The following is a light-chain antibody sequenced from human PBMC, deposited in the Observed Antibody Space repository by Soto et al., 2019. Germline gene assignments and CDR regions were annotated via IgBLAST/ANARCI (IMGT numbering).Light chain of an antibody. CDR2: SHS. CDR1: SNNIGANT. CDR3: AAWDDSLNGYV. J-gene: IGLJ1*01. Sequence: QSVLTQPPSASGTAGQKVDFSCSGSSNNIGANTVNWYQQLPGAAPKLLIYSHSQRPSGVPDRFSGSKSGTSASLAISGLQSDDEADYYCAAWDDSLNGYVFGSGTKVTVL. V-gene: IGLV1-44*01.